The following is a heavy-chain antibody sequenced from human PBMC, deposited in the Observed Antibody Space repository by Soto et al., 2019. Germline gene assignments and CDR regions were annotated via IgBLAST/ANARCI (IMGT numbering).Heavy chain of an antibody. CDR1: VCTFSNYW. CDR2: INSDGSGT. D-gene: IGHD3-22*01. Sequence: VGSLRLSCASSVCTFSNYWIHWVRQSPGKWLVWVSRINSDGSGTSYADSVKGRFTISRDNAKDTLYLQMNSLRAEDTAVYYCVRDRVYYDSSGDYKDYGMEVWGQGTTVIVS. CDR3: VRDRVYYDSSGDYKDYGMEV. J-gene: IGHJ6*01. V-gene: IGHV3-74*01.